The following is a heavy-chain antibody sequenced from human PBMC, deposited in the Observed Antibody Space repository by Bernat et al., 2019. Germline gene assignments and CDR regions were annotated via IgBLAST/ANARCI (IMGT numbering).Heavy chain of an antibody. CDR1: GGSFSGYY. CDR3: ARGGRYQPLLYGDFDY. J-gene: IGHJ4*02. Sequence: QVQLQQWGAGLLKPSETLSLTCAVYGGSFSGYYWSWIRQPPGKGLEWIGEINHSGSTNYNPSLKSRVTISVDTSKNQFSPKLSSVTDADTAVYYCARGGRYQPLLYGDFDYWGQGTLVTVSS. D-gene: IGHD2-2*02. V-gene: IGHV4-34*01. CDR2: INHSGST.